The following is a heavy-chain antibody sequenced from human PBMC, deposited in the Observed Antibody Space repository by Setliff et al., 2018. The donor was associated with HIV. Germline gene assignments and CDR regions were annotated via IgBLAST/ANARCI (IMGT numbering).Heavy chain of an antibody. D-gene: IGHD3-16*01. J-gene: IGHJ3*02. CDR1: GYTFTSYG. CDR3: ARDRSIIMTFGGGNDAFDI. V-gene: IGHV1-18*01. Sequence: ASVKVSCKASGYTFTSYGISWVRQAPGQGLEWMGWISAYNGNTNYAQKFQGRVTMTTDTSTTTAYMELRSLRSDDTAVYYCARDRSIIMTFGGGNDAFDIWGQGTMVTVSS. CDR2: ISAYNGNT.